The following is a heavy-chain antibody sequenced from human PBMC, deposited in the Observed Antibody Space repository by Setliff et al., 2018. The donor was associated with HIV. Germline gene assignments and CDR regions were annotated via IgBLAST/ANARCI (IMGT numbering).Heavy chain of an antibody. V-gene: IGHV3-43D*03. J-gene: IGHJ4*02. CDR2: ITWNGGGT. Sequence: PGGSLRLSCAASGFTFDDYAMHWVRQVPGKGLEWVSLITWNGGGTYHAESVRGRFTISRDNSRNSLYLQMNSLRGEDSALYYCAGGPTGSGSSYLHYWGQGTLVTVSS. CDR1: GFTFDDYA. D-gene: IGHD3-10*01. CDR3: AGGPTGSGSSYLHY.